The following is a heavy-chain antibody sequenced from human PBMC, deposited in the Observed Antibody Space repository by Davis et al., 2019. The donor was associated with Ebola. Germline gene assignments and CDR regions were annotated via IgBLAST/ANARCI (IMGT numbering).Heavy chain of an antibody. Sequence: GESLKISCAASGFVFSNYVMSWVRRAPGKGLEWVSTLGLSADTYYADSVKGRFTISRDNSKNTLHLQMNSLRAEDTALYYCAKDHAPTLDAFDIWGQGTMVTVSA. J-gene: IGHJ3*02. CDR1: GFVFSNYV. CDR3: AKDHAPTLDAFDI. V-gene: IGHV3-23*01. CDR2: LGLSADT. D-gene: IGHD2-2*01.